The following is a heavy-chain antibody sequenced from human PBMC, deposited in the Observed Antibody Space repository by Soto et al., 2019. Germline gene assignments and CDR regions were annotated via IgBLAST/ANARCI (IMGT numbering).Heavy chain of an antibody. V-gene: IGHV3-30-3*01. CDR2: ISDDGSNK. D-gene: IGHD3-10*01. Sequence: QVQLVESGGGVVQPGRSLRLSCAASGFTFSSYAMHWVRQAAGKGLERVVVISDDGSNKYYADSVKGRFTISRDNSKNTLYLQMNSLRAEDTAVYYCARDRRYYGSGSYYQKRRSQSEVYYYYGMDVWGQGTTVTVSS. J-gene: IGHJ6*02. CDR1: GFTFSSYA. CDR3: ARDRRYYGSGSYYQKRRSQSEVYYYYGMDV.